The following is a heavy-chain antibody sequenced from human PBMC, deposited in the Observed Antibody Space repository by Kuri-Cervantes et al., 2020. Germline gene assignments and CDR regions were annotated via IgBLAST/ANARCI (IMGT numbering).Heavy chain of an antibody. CDR3: ARARADIVVVPAAPPGMDV. Sequence: ASVKVSCKASGYTFTSYYMHWVRQAPGQGLEWMGIINPSGGSTSYAQKFQGRVTMTRDTSTSTVYMELSSLRSEDTAVYYCARARADIVVVPAAPPGMDVWGQGTTVTVSS. D-gene: IGHD2-2*01. J-gene: IGHJ6*02. CDR2: INPSGGST. CDR1: GYTFTSYY. V-gene: IGHV1-46*01.